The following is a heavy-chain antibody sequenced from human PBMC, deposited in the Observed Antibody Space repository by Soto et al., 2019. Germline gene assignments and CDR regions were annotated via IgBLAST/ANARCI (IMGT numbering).Heavy chain of an antibody. CDR3: SRADSDRYNP. Sequence: GGSLRLSCEASGFTFSNFRMTWVRQASGKGPERAANIKHDGSEENYLDSVKGRFTIYRENTKNLVYLQMNRLRAEDTAVYYCSRADSDRYNPWGQGTLVAVAS. CDR1: GFTFSNFR. V-gene: IGHV3-7*04. CDR2: IKHDGSEE. D-gene: IGHD1-1*01. J-gene: IGHJ5*02.